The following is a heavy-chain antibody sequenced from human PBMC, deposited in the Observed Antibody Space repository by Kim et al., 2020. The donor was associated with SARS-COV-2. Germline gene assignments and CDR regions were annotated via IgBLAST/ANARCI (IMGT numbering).Heavy chain of an antibody. D-gene: IGHD1-1*01. V-gene: IGHV4-59*08. CDR2: IYYSGST. CDR1: GGSISSYY. J-gene: IGHJ5*02. CDR3: ARNERRNWFDP. Sequence: SETLSLTCTVSGGSISSYYWSWIRQPPGKGLEWIGYIYYSGSTNYNPSLKSRVTISVDTSKNQFSLKLSSVTAADTAVYYCARNERRNWFDPWGKGTLVTVSS.